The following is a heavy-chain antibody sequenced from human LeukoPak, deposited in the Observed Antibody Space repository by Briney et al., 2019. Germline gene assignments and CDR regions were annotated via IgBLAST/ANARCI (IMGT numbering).Heavy chain of an antibody. V-gene: IGHV4-59*01. CDR1: GGSISSYY. CDR2: IYYSGST. Sequence: SETLSLTCTVSGGSISSYYWSWIRQPPGKGLEWIGYIYYSGSTNYNPSLKSRVTISVDTSKNQFSLKLSSVTAADTAVYYCARSPPNYSSSWYVHYYYMDVWGKGTTVTVSS. J-gene: IGHJ6*03. CDR3: ARSPPNYSSSWYVHYYYMDV. D-gene: IGHD6-13*01.